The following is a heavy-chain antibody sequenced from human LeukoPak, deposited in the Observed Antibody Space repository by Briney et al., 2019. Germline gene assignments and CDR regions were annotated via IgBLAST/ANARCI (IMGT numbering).Heavy chain of an antibody. CDR2: IIPIFGTA. CDR3: AREIGQQLVPYYYYGMDV. J-gene: IGHJ6*02. Sequence: SVKVSCKASGGTFSSYAISWVRQAPGQGLEWMGGIIPIFGTANYAQKFQGRVTITADESTSTAYMELSSLRSEDTAVYYCAREIGQQLVPYYYYGMDVWGQGTTVTVPS. D-gene: IGHD6-13*01. CDR1: GGTFSSYA. V-gene: IGHV1-69*13.